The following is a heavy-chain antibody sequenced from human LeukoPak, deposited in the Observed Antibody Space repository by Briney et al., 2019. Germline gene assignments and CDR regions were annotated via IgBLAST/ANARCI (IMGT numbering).Heavy chain of an antibody. J-gene: IGHJ4*02. CDR1: GFAFSSYW. CDR3: AKGILDY. CDR2: LNGDGTSA. Sequence: PGGSLRLSCAASGFAFSSYWMHWVRQTPGQGLVWVSRLNGDGTSATYADSVKGRFTISRDNSKNTLYLQMNSLRAEDTAVYYCAKGILDYWGQGTLVTVSS. V-gene: IGHV3-74*01.